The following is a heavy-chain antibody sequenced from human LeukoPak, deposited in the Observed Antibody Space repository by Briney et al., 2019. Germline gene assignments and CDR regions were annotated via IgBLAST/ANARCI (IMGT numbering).Heavy chain of an antibody. CDR1: GFPFTIYA. D-gene: IGHD3-10*01. CDR3: AKYRGFGDSYDS. J-gene: IGHJ4*02. Sequence: GGSLRLSCAASGFPFTIYAMSWVRQAPGKGLECVSSIGGSSTYYADFVKGRFTISRDTSKNTMYLQMNSLRADDTAIYYCAKYRGFGDSYDSWGQGTLVTVSS. CDR2: IGGSST. V-gene: IGHV3-23*01.